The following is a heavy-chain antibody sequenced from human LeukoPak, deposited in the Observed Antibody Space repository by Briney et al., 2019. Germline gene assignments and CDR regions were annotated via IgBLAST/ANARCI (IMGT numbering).Heavy chain of an antibody. Sequence: PGGSLRLSCTASSFNFNNFAIHWVRQAPDKGLDWVAFIQTDGTTKYYTDSVKGRFTISKDYSKNTLYLQMNSLRPEDTAVYYCVQGAAYSFSHWGQGTLVAVSS. CDR2: IQTDGTTK. CDR1: SFNFNNFA. J-gene: IGHJ4*02. D-gene: IGHD6-13*01. V-gene: IGHV3-30*02. CDR3: VQGAAYSFSH.